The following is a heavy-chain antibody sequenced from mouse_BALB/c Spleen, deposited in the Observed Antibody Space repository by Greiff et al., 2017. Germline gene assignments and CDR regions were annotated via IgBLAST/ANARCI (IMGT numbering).Heavy chain of an antibody. D-gene: IGHD2-4*01. J-gene: IGHJ4*01. CDR3: ARIYDYDGAMDY. V-gene: IGHV5-6-5*01. CDR1: GFTFSSYA. CDR2: ISSGGST. Sequence: EVQLVESGGGLVKPGGSLKLSCAASGFTFSSYAMSWVRQTPEKRLEWVASISSGGSTYYPDSVKGRFTISRDNARNILYLQMSSLRSEGTAMYYCARIYDYDGAMDYWGQGTSVTVSS.